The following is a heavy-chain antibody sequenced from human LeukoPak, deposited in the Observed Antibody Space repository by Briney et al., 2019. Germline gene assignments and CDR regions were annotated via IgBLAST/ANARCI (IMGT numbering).Heavy chain of an antibody. D-gene: IGHD3-22*01. CDR1: GFTFSSYG. CDR3: AKGGESSGYYGGPDY. Sequence: GGSLRLSCAASGFTFSSYGMHWVRQAPGKGLEWVAVTSYDGSNKYYRDSVKGRFTISRDNSKNTLYLQMNSLRAEDTAVYYCAKGGESSGYYGGPDYWGQGTLVTVSS. V-gene: IGHV3-30*18. CDR2: TSYDGSNK. J-gene: IGHJ4*02.